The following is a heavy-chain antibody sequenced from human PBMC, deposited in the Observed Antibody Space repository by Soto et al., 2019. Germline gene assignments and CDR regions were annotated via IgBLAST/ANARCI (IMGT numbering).Heavy chain of an antibody. CDR1: GGSFSAYY. J-gene: IGHJ4*02. D-gene: IGHD1-1*01. V-gene: IGHV4-34*01. CDR2: INHNGNS. Sequence: SETLSLTCAASGGSFSAYYWSWIRQPPGRGLEWIGEINHNGNSNYNPALESRVTISVDTSKNQFSLKLISVTAADTAMYYCARDTTPSLWGQGTLVTVSS. CDR3: ARDTTPSL.